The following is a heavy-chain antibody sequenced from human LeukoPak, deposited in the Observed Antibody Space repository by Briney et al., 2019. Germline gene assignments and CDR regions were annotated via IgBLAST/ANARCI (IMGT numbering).Heavy chain of an antibody. CDR2: IKQDGSEK. J-gene: IGHJ4*02. D-gene: IGHD3-22*01. V-gene: IGHV3-7*01. CDR1: GFTFSSYW. Sequence: PGGSLRLSCAASGFTFSSYWMSGVRQAPGKGLELVANIKQDGSEKYYVDSVKGRFTISRDNAKNSLYLQMNSLRAEDTAVYYCASLCRDSSGYYYFDYWGQGTLVTVSS. CDR3: ASLCRDSSGYYYFDY.